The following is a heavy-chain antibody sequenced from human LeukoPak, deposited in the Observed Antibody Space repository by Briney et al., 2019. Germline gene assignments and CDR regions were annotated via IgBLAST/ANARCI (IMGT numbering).Heavy chain of an antibody. CDR2: ISGSGGST. D-gene: IGHD3-9*01. Sequence: GGPLRLSCAASGFTFSSYAMSWVRQAPGKGLEWVSAISGSGGSTYYADSVKGRFTISRDNSKNTLYLQMNSLRAEDTAVYYCAKGFPQYYDILTGYYNDAFDIWGQGTMVTVSS. CDR1: GFTFSSYA. J-gene: IGHJ3*02. V-gene: IGHV3-23*01. CDR3: AKGFPQYYDILTGYYNDAFDI.